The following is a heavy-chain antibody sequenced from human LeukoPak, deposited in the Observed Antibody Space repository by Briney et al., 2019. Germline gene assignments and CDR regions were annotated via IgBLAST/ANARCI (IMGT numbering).Heavy chain of an antibody. CDR1: GFTFSSYS. CDR3: ARKRGGNSLGDAFDI. J-gene: IGHJ3*02. Sequence: GGSLRLSCAASGFTFSSYSMNWVRQAPGKGLEWVSYISSSSSTIYYADSVKGRFTISRDNAKNSLYLQMNSLRAEDTAVYYCARKRGGNSLGDAFDIWGQGTMVTVSS. CDR2: ISSSSSTI. V-gene: IGHV3-48*04. D-gene: IGHD4-23*01.